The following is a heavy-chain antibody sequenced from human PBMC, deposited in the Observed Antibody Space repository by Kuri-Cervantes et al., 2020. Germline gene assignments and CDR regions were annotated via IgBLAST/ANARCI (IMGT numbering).Heavy chain of an antibody. V-gene: IGHV1-2*02. J-gene: IGHJ4*02. CDR3: ARRYYGSGSYWEFDY. CDR2: INPNSGGT. CDR1: GYTFTGYY. Sequence: ASVKVSCKASGYTFTGYYMHWVRQAPGQGLEWMGWINPNSGGTNYAQKFQGRVTMTRDTSTSTAYMELRSLRSDDTAVYYCARRYYGSGSYWEFDYWGQGTLVTVSS. D-gene: IGHD3-10*01.